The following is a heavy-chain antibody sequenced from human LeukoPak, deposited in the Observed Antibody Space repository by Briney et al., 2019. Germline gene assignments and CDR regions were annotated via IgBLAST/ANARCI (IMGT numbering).Heavy chain of an antibody. J-gene: IGHJ4*02. Sequence: SETLSLTCAVSGGSISSGGYSWSWIRQPQGKGLEWIGYIYHSGSTYYNPSLKSRVTISVDRSKNQFSLKLSSVTAADTAVYYCARVYGSSSSGIFDYWGQGTLVTVSS. CDR3: ARVYGSSSSGIFDY. CDR1: GGSISSGGYS. D-gene: IGHD6-6*01. CDR2: IYHSGST. V-gene: IGHV4-30-2*01.